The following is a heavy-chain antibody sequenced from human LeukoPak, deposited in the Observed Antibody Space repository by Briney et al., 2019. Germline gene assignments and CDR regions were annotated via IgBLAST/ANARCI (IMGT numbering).Heavy chain of an antibody. CDR3: VKDLRGYNGYDNVYYYHGIDV. CDR2: ISGSGGNT. CDR1: GFTFTNYA. Sequence: GGSLRLSCAASGFTFTNYAMNWVRHAPGKGLEWVSAISGSGGNTLGADSVKGRFTISRDNSKNTLYLQMNSLRADDTAVYYWVKDLRGYNGYDNVYYYHGIDVWGQGTTVTVSS. J-gene: IGHJ6*02. V-gene: IGHV3-23*01. D-gene: IGHD5-12*01.